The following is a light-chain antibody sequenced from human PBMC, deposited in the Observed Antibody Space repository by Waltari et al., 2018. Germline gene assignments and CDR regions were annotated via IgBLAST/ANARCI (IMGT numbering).Light chain of an antibody. J-gene: IGKJ4*01. CDR2: GAS. CDR3: QQYDDPPLT. V-gene: IGKV3-20*01. Sequence: EIVLTQSPGTLSLSPGERATLSCRASQRVSSSFLAWYQQRPGQAPRLLIFGASTRATGIPDRFSGRGSGTDFTLTISRLEPEDFAVYYCQQYDDPPLTFGGGTKVEMK. CDR1: QRVSSSF.